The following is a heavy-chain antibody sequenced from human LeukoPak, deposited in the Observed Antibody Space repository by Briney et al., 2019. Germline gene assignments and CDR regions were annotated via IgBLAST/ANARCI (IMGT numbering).Heavy chain of an antibody. CDR3: AREGDFYDSSGYADY. CDR1: GFTFSSYG. J-gene: IGHJ4*02. Sequence: GRSLRLSCAASGFTFSSYGMHWVRQAPGKGLGWVAVIWSDGSNKLYADSVKGRFTISRDKAKNTLYLQMNSLRAEDTAVYYCAREGDFYDSSGYADYWGQGTLVTVSS. V-gene: IGHV3-33*01. D-gene: IGHD3-22*01. CDR2: IWSDGSNK.